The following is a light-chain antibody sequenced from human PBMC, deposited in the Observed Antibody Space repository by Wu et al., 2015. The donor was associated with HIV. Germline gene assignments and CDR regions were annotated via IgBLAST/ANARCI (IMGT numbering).Light chain of an antibody. CDR1: QSISTY. J-gene: IGKJ2*03. Sequence: DIQMTQSPSSLSASIGDRVTITCRASQSISTYLNWYQQKPGKAPKLLIYAASNLHSGIPSRFSGSGSGTDFTLAISSLQPEDFASYFCQQSYSTLYSFGQGTKLEDQT. V-gene: IGKV1-39*01. CDR3: QQSYSTLYS. CDR2: AAS.